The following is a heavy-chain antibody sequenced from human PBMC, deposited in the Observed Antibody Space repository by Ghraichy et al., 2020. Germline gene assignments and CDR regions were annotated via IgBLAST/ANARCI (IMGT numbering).Heavy chain of an antibody. CDR3: ARGARGGSYANDYYYYMDV. V-gene: IGHV6-1*01. D-gene: IGHD1-26*01. J-gene: IGHJ6*03. CDR2: TYYRSKWYN. CDR1: GDSVSSNSAA. Sequence: SETLSLTCAISGDSVSSNSAAWNWIRQSPSRGLEWLGRTYYRSKWYNDYAVSVKSRITINPDTSKNQFSLQLNSVTPEDTAVYYCARGARGGSYANDYYYYMDVWGKGTTVTVSS.